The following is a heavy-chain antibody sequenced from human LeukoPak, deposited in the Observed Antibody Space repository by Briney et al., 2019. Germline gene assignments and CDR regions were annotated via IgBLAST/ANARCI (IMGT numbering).Heavy chain of an antibody. CDR2: MNPNSGNA. V-gene: IGHV1-8*01. CDR1: GYTVTSYD. Sequence: ASVKVSCKASGYTVTSYDINWVRQATGQGLEWMGWMNPNSGNAGYAQKFQGRVTMTRNTSISTAYMELSSLRSEDTAVYYCARGPGYCTNGVCYFVGRSYYYMDVWGKGTTVTVSS. D-gene: IGHD2-8*01. CDR3: ARGPGYCTNGVCYFVGRSYYYMDV. J-gene: IGHJ6*03.